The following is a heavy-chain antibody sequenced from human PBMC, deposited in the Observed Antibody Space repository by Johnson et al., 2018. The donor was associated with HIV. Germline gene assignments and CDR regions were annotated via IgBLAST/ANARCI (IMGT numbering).Heavy chain of an antibody. V-gene: IGHV3-13*01. CDR1: GFDFNTHN. Sequence: VQLVESGGGLVQPGGSLRLSCAASGFDFNTHNIHWVRQATGKGLEWVSDIGTAGDTYYPDSVQGRFTISRDNSKNTLYLQMKSLRTEDTAVYYCARGGGSWWGTEFDTFDIWGQGTMVTVSS. J-gene: IGHJ3*02. D-gene: IGHD1/OR15-1a*01. CDR2: IGTAGDT. CDR3: ARGGGSWWGTEFDTFDI.